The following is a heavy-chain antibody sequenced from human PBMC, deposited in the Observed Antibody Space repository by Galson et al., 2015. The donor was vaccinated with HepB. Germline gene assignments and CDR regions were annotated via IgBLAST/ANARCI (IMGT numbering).Heavy chain of an antibody. CDR1: GFTFSSYA. V-gene: IGHV3-30-3*01. J-gene: IGHJ4*02. CDR2: ISYDGSNK. CDR3: ARGGYCSSTSCSYYFGY. D-gene: IGHD2-2*01. Sequence: SLRLSCAASGFTFSSYAMHWVRQAPGKGLEWVAVISYDGSNKYYADSVKGRFTISRDNSKNTLYLQMNSLRAEDTAVYYCARGGYCSSTSCSYYFGYWGQGTLVTVSS.